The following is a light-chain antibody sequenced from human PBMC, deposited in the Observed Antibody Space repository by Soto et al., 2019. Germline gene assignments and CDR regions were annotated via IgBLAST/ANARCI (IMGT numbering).Light chain of an antibody. Sequence: QSVLTQPRSVSGSPGQSVTISCTGSSSDVGGYNYVSWYQQHPGKAPKLIIYDVSKWPSGVPDRFSGSKSGNTASLTISGLQAEDEADYYCCSYAGSYNLVFGGGTKLTVL. J-gene: IGLJ3*02. CDR2: DVS. V-gene: IGLV2-11*01. CDR3: CSYAGSYNLV. CDR1: SSDVGGYNY.